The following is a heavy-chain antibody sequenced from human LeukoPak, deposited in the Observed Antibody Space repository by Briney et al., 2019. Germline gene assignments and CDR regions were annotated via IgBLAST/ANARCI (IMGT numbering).Heavy chain of an antibody. Sequence: PGGSLRLSCAASGFAFSTYAMTWVRQAPGKGLEWVSTISGGAYSSGADSIYYANSVKGRFTISRDNSKNTLYLQMNSLRAEDTAMYYCAKEVDTAFDYWGQGSLVTVSS. CDR2: ISGGAYSSGADSI. J-gene: IGHJ4*02. CDR1: GFAFSTYA. V-gene: IGHV3-23*01. D-gene: IGHD5-18*01. CDR3: AKEVDTAFDY.